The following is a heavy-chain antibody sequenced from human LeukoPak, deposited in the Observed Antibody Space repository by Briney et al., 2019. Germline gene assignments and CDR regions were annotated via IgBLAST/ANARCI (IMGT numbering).Heavy chain of an antibody. CDR2: IKKDWSHK. Sequence: GGSLRLSCAVSGFTFISYWMSWVRQAPGKGLEWVANIKKDWSHKFYVDSVKGRFTISRDNAKNSLYLQMNSLRAEDTAVYYCEREEDGSYYYWGQGTLVTVTS. D-gene: IGHD1-26*01. CDR1: GFTFISYW. V-gene: IGHV3-7*01. J-gene: IGHJ4*02. CDR3: EREEDGSYYY.